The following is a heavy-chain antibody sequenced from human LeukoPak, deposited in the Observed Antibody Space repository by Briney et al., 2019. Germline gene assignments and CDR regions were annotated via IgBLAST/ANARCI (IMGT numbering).Heavy chain of an antibody. CDR3: AKRAITFGGVDDY. CDR2: ISASGGST. V-gene: IGHV3-23*01. J-gene: IGHJ4*02. Sequence: GGSLRLSCAASGFTFSTYAMSWVRQAPGKGLEWVSAISASGGSTFYADSVKGRFTISRDNSKNTVYLQMNSLRAEDTAVYYCAKRAITFGGVDDYWGQGTLVTVSS. D-gene: IGHD3-16*01. CDR1: GFTFSTYA.